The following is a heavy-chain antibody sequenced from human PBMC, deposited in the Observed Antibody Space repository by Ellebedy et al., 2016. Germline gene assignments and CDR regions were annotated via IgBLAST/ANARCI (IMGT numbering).Heavy chain of an antibody. CDR1: GGSISSYY. CDR3: AREPYYGGNSPFDY. J-gene: IGHJ4*02. CDR2: IYTSGST. Sequence: SETLSLXCTVSGGSISSYYWSWIRQPAGKGLEWIGRIYTSGSTNYNPSLKSRVTMSVDTSKNQFSLKLSSVTAADTAVYYCAREPYYGGNSPFDYWGQGTLVTVSS. D-gene: IGHD4-23*01. V-gene: IGHV4-4*07.